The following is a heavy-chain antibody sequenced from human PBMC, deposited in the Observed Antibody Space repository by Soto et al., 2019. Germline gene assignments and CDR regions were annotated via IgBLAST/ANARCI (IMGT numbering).Heavy chain of an antibody. CDR2: LNPNGGVT. J-gene: IGHJ6*03. CDR1: GDSFNDYY. CDR3: AGESGGATATLDYYYFYMDV. V-gene: IGHV1-2*04. D-gene: IGHD5-12*01. Sequence: QVQLVQSGAEVRKPGASVTVSCRSSGDSFNDYYIHWVRQAPGQGFEWMGWLNPNGGVTKYAQKFQGWVSMTRDTSIRTVYMQLSRLRSDDTAVYYCAGESGGATATLDYYYFYMDVWGTGNTVTVTS.